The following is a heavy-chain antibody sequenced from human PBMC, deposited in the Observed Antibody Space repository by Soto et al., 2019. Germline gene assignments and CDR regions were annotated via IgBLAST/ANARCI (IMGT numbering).Heavy chain of an antibody. J-gene: IGHJ6*02. V-gene: IGHV1-69*13. CDR3: ARCGYSYGYGSYYYGMDV. Sequence: VKISCKSSGGAFSSYAISWVRQAPGQGLEWMGGIIPIFGTANYAQKFQGRVTITADESTSTAYMELSSLRSEDTAVYYCARCGYSYGYGSYYYGMDVWGQGTTVT. D-gene: IGHD5-18*01. CDR2: IIPIFGTA. CDR1: GGAFSSYA.